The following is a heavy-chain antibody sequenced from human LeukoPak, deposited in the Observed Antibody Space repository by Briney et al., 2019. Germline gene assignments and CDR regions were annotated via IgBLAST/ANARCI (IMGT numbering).Heavy chain of an antibody. CDR2: ISGSGGST. CDR1: GITLSNYA. CDR3: ANQFNYGDYYFDY. V-gene: IGHV3-23*01. Sequence: GGSLRLSCAVSGITLSNYAMSWVRQAPGKGLEWVSAISGSGGSTYYADSVKGRFTISRDNSKNTLYLQMNSLRAEDTAVYYCANQFNYGDYYFDYWGQGTLVTVSS. D-gene: IGHD4-17*01. J-gene: IGHJ4*02.